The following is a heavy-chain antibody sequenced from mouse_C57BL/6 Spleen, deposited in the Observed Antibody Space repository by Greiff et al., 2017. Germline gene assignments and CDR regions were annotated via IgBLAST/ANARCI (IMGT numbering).Heavy chain of an antibody. CDR2: IYPRDGST. CDR1: GYTFTDHT. CDR3: ARDYYYGSSYGDYYARDY. Sequence: VQLQQSDAELVKPGASVKISCKVSGYTFTDHTIHWMKQRPEQGLEWIGYIYPRDGSTKYNEKFKGKATLTADKSSITAYMQLNSLTSEDSVFYFCARDYYYGSSYGDYYARDYGGQGTSVPVSS. D-gene: IGHD1-1*01. J-gene: IGHJ4*01. V-gene: IGHV1-78*01.